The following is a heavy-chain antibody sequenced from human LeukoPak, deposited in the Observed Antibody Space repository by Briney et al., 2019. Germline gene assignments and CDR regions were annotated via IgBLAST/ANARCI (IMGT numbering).Heavy chain of an antibody. D-gene: IGHD6-19*01. CDR2: INPNGGGT. CDR3: AREEPVAATGPDY. J-gene: IGHJ4*02. V-gene: IGHV1-2*02. CDR1: GYTFTGYH. Sequence: ASVKVSCKASGYTFTGYHMHWVRQAPGQGLEWMGWINPNGGGTNYAQKFQGRVTMTRDTSISTAYMELSRLRSDDTAVYYCAREEPVAATGPDYWGQGTLVTVSS.